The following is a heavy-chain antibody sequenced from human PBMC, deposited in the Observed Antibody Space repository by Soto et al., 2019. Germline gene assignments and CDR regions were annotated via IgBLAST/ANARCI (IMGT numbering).Heavy chain of an antibody. D-gene: IGHD3-22*01. CDR2: INPNSGGT. J-gene: IGHJ6*02. CDR1: GYTFTGYY. V-gene: IGHV1-2*04. CDR3: AREYYDSSGYYGGYYYYYGMDV. Sequence: ASVKVSCKASGYTFTGYYMHWVRQAPGQGLEWMGWINPNSGGTNYAQKFQGWVTMTRDTSISTAYMELSRLRSDDTAVYYCAREYYDSSGYYGGYYYYYGMDVWGQATTVTVSS.